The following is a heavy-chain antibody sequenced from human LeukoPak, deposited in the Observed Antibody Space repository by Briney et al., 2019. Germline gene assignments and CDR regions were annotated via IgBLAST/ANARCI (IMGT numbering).Heavy chain of an antibody. Sequence: GGSLRLSCAASGFTFSDYYMNWVRQAPGKGLEWVSSISGSGSYRYYADSVQGRFTISRDNAKNSLYLQMNSLRAEDTAVYFCAREPDMDVWGKGTTVTISS. CDR3: AREPDMDV. CDR2: ISGSGSYR. J-gene: IGHJ6*03. CDR1: GFTFSDYY. V-gene: IGHV3-21*01.